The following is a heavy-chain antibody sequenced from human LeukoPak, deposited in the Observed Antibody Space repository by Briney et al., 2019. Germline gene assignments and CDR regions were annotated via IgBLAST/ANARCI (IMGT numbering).Heavy chain of an antibody. D-gene: IGHD6-13*01. J-gene: IGHJ4*02. V-gene: IGHV1-2*02. CDR1: GYTFTDYY. CDR2: INPNSGGT. Sequence: ASVKVSCKASGYTFTDYYMHWVRQAPGQGLEWMGWINPNSGGTNYAQKFQGRVTMTRDTSISTAYTELSRLRSDDTAVYYCAKVVYSSSWYRYWGQGTLVTVSS. CDR3: AKVVYSSSWYRY.